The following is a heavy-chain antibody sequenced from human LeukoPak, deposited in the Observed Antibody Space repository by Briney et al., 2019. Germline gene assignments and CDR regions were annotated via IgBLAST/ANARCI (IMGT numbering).Heavy chain of an antibody. V-gene: IGHV3-21*01. CDR3: ARDSWRGYYFDSSGNNDY. J-gene: IGHJ4*02. CDR1: GFTFSSYS. Sequence: GGSLRLSCAASGFTFSSYSMNWVRQAPGKGLEWVSSISSSSSYIYYADSVKGRFTISRDNAKNSLYLQMNSLSAEDTAVYYCARDSWRGYYFDSSGNNDYWGQGTLVTVSS. CDR2: ISSSSSYI. D-gene: IGHD3-22*01.